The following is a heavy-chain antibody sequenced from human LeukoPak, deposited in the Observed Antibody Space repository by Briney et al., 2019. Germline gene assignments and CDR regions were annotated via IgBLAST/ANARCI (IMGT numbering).Heavy chain of an antibody. D-gene: IGHD4-17*01. J-gene: IGHJ4*02. V-gene: IGHV3-23*01. Sequence: GGSLRLSCAASGFTFSSSGMSWVRQATGKGLEWFSAISGSGGNIYYADSVKGRFTISRDNSENTLYLQIHSLRAEDTALYYCARHYNYDYEDWGQGTLVTVSS. CDR3: ARHYNYDYED. CDR2: ISGSGGNI. CDR1: GFTFSSSG.